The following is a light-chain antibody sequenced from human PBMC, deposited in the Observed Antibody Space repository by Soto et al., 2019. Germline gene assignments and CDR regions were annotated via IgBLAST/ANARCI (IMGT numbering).Light chain of an antibody. J-gene: IGKJ1*01. CDR2: DAS. Sequence: EIVLTQSPATLSLSRRERATLSCRASQSVSSYLAWYQQKPGQAPRLLIYDASNRATGIPARFSGSGSGTDFTLTISSLEPEDFAVYYCQQRSNWPPTWTFGQGTKVDIK. CDR3: QQRSNWPPTWT. V-gene: IGKV3-11*01. CDR1: QSVSSY.